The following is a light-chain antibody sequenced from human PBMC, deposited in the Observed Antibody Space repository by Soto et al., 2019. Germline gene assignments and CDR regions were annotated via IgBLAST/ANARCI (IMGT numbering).Light chain of an antibody. CDR2: DAS. J-gene: IGKJ1*01. CDR1: QSVGSL. Sequence: EIVLTHSPGTLSLSPCERAILSSRASQSVGSLLAWYQHNPGQAPRLLIFDASYRAAGIPARFRGSGSGTDFTLTIDSLEPEDFAVYYCQQRTNWLWTFGPGTKVDIK. V-gene: IGKV3-11*01. CDR3: QQRTNWLWT.